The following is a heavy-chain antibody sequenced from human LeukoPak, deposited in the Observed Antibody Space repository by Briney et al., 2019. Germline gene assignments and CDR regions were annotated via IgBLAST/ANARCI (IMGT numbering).Heavy chain of an antibody. D-gene: IGHD6-19*01. CDR2: IHTTEST. V-gene: IGHV4-4*07. CDR1: GGSISGDY. Sequence: PSETLSLTCTVSGGSISGDYWSWIRQPAGKGLEWIGRIHTTESTNSNPSLRSRVTMSIDPSKNQFSLRLSSVTAADTAVYFCATYTSVWTAFFDYWGQGILVTVSS. CDR3: ATYTSVWTAFFDY. J-gene: IGHJ4*02.